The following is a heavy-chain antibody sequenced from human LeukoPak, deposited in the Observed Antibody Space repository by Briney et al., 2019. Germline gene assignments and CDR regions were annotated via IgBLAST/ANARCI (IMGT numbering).Heavy chain of an antibody. V-gene: IGHV1-69*05. Sequence: GASVKVSCKASGYTFSRYYIHWVRQAPGQGLEWMGGIIPIFGTANYAQKFQGRVTITTDESTSTAYMELSSLRSEDTAVYYCARDTAMVTVQDYYYYMDVWGKGTTVTVSS. CDR3: ARDTAMVTVQDYYYYMDV. J-gene: IGHJ6*03. CDR1: GYTFSRYY. CDR2: IIPIFGTA. D-gene: IGHD5-18*01.